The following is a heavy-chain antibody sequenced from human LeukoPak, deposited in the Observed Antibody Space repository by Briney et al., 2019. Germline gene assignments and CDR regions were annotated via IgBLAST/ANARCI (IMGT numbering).Heavy chain of an antibody. CDR2: IKEDGSEK. J-gene: IGHJ4*02. CDR1: GFTFSSHR. V-gene: IGHV3-7*01. Sequence: GGSLRLSCAASGFTFSSHRMSWVRQTPGKGLEWVAHIKEDGSEKYYVDSVKGRFTISRDNAKNSLYLQVNSLRSEDTAVYYCARDEVTYWGQGSLVTVSS. CDR3: ARDEVTY.